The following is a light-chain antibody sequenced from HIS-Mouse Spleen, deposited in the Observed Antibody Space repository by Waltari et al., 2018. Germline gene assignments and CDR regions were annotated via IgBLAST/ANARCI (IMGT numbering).Light chain of an antibody. Sequence: DIVMTQSPDSLAVSLGERATINCKSSQSVLYSSNNKNYLAWYQQKPGQPPNLLIYWASTRESGVPYRFSGSGSGTDFTLTISSLQAEDVAVYYCQQYYSTPYTFGQGTKLEIK. CDR1: QSVLYSSNNKNY. J-gene: IGKJ2*01. CDR2: WAS. V-gene: IGKV4-1*01. CDR3: QQYYSTPYT.